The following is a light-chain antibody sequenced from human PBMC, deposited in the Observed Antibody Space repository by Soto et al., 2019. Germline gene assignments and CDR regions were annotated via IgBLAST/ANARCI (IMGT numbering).Light chain of an antibody. CDR1: QGITSY. CDR3: QQLYSHPLT. V-gene: IGKV1-9*01. J-gene: IGKJ4*01. CDR2: SAP. Sequence: IQLTQSPSSLSASVGDRVTITCRASQGITSYLAWYQQRPGKAPGLLIYSAPTLQSGVPSRFSGSGYGTDFSLTISNLQPEDFATYYCQQLYSHPLTFGGGTKV.